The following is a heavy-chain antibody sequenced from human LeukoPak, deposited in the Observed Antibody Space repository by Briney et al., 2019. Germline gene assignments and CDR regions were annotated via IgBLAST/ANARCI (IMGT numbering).Heavy chain of an antibody. V-gene: IGHV3-48*03. Sequence: PGGSLRLSCAASGFTFSSYEMNWVRQAPGKGLEWVSYISSSGSTIYYADSVKGRFTISRDNAKNSLYLQMNSLRAEDTAIYYCARDQYFDSSGYYSNWGQGTLVTVSS. D-gene: IGHD3-22*01. CDR1: GFTFSSYE. J-gene: IGHJ4*02. CDR2: ISSSGSTI. CDR3: ARDQYFDSSGYYSN.